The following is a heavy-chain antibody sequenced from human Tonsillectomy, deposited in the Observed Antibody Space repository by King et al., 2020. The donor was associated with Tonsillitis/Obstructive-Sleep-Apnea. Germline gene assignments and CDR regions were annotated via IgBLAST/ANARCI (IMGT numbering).Heavy chain of an antibody. CDR3: AKRESIAVAGTVY. Sequence: VQLVESGGGVVQPGRSLRLSCAASGFTFSSYGMHWVRQAPGKGLEWVAVISYDGSNKYYADSVKGRFTISRENSKNTLYLQMNSLRAEDTAVYYCAKRESIAVAGTVYWGQGTLVTVSS. CDR1: GFTFSSYG. D-gene: IGHD6-19*01. CDR2: ISYDGSNK. V-gene: IGHV3-30*18. J-gene: IGHJ4*02.